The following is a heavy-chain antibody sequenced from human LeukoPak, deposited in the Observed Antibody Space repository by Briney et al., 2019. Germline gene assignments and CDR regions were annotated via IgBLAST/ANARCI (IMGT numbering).Heavy chain of an antibody. CDR3: AKSLRYCSGGSCYGGFDY. V-gene: IGHV3-23*01. Sequence: GGSLRLSCATSGFTFSSYAMSWVRQAPGRGLEWVSVISGSGGSTYYADSVKGRFTISRDNSKNTLYLQMNSLRAEDTAVYYCAKSLRYCSGGSCYGGFDYWGQGTLVTVSS. D-gene: IGHD2-15*01. CDR1: GFTFSSYA. J-gene: IGHJ4*02. CDR2: ISGSGGST.